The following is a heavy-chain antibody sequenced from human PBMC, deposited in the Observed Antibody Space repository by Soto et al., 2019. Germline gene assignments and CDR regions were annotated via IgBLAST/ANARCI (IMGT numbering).Heavy chain of an antibody. CDR2: TIPIFDIT. CDR3: AMEYCSSTSCYRDY. D-gene: IGHD2-2*02. Sequence: GASVKVSCKASGGPYNKYTISWVRQAPGQGLEWMGRTIPIFDITNYAQKFQGRVTITADKSTSTAYMELSSLRSEDTAVYYCAMEYCSSTSCYRDYWGQGTLVTVSS. CDR1: GGPYNKYT. V-gene: IGHV1-69*02. J-gene: IGHJ4*02.